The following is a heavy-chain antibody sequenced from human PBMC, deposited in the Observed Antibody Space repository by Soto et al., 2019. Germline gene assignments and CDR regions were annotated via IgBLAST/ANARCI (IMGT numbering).Heavy chain of an antibody. Sequence: GASVKVSCKASGGTFSSYAISRVRQAPGQGLEWMGWISAYNGNTNYAQKLQGRVTMTTDTSTSTAYMELRSLRSDDTAVYYCAVYYYDSSGYYYAYWGQGTLVTVSS. J-gene: IGHJ4*02. V-gene: IGHV1-18*01. CDR2: ISAYNGNT. CDR1: GGTFSSYA. CDR3: AVYYYDSSGYYYAY. D-gene: IGHD3-22*01.